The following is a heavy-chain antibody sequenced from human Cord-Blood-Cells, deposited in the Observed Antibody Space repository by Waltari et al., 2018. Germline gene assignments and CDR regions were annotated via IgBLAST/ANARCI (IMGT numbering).Heavy chain of an antibody. V-gene: IGHV1-3*01. Sequence: QVQLVQSGAEVKKPGASVKVSCKASGYTFTSYAMHWVRQAPGQRLEWMGWINAGNGNTKYSRKFQGRVTITRDTSASTAYMELSSLRSEDTAVYYCARTGDFNGFDPWGQGTLVTVSS. CDR2: INAGNGNT. J-gene: IGHJ5*02. CDR3: ARTGDFNGFDP. D-gene: IGHD7-27*01. CDR1: GYTFTSYA.